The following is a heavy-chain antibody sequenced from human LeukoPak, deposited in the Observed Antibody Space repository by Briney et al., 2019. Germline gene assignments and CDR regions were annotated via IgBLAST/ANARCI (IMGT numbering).Heavy chain of an antibody. V-gene: IGHV3-9*01. CDR1: GFTFDHYA. CDR2: INENSGSI. D-gene: IGHD3-22*01. CDR3: TRWIVGFDS. J-gene: IGHJ4*02. Sequence: PGGSLRLSCAGSGFTFDHYAMHWVRQAPGEGLEWVSGINENSGSIGCADSVKGRFTISRDNARNSLYLQMNSLRTEDTALYYCTRWIVGFDSWGQGTLVTVSS.